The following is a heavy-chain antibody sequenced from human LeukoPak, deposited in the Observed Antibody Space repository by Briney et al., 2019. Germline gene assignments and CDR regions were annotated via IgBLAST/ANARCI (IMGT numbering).Heavy chain of an antibody. V-gene: IGHV1-2*02. D-gene: IGHD3-10*01. CDR2: INPNSGGT. CDR3: ARADRGNYYYYYMDV. Sequence: ASVKVSCKASGYTFTGYYMHWVRQAPGQGLEWMGWINPNSGGTNYAQKFQGRVTMTRDTSISTAYMELSRLRSDDTAVYYCARADRGNYYYYYMDVWGKGTTVTISS. CDR1: GYTFTGYY. J-gene: IGHJ6*03.